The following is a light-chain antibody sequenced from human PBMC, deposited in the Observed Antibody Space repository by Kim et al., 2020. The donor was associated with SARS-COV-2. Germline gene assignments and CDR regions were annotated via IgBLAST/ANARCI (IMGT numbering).Light chain of an antibody. CDR1: SSNIGSKY. Sequence: GQRVSNSGSRRSSNIGSKYVYWYQQLPGTAPRLLIYRNNQRPSGVPDRFSGSKSGASASLAISGLRSEDEDDYYCAAWDDSLSGPVFGGGTQLTVL. CDR2: RNN. CDR3: AAWDDSLSGPV. J-gene: IGLJ3*02. V-gene: IGLV1-47*01.